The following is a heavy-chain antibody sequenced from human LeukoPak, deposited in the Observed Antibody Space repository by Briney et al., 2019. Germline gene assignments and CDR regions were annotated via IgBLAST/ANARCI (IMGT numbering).Heavy chain of an antibody. J-gene: IGHJ4*02. D-gene: IGHD5-18*01. V-gene: IGHV4-59*11. Sequence: SETLSLTGTVSGGSMTTHHWNWIRQTPGKGLEWIGYVFDSGRTKVNPSLTSRVTLSTDTSKNQLSLRLSSVTAADTAVYYCTTIKRGDIFGYFDFWGQGILVTVSS. CDR1: GGSMTTHH. CDR3: TTIKRGDIFGYFDF. CDR2: VFDSGRT.